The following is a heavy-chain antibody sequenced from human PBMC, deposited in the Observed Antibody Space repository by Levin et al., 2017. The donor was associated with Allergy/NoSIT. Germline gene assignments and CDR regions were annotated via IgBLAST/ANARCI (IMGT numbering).Heavy chain of an antibody. CDR1: GGSINDYY. V-gene: IGHV4-59*08. D-gene: IGHD5-24*01. CDR3: AKRIGSGYNFWLDP. CDR2: VHSTGDT. J-gene: IGHJ5*02. Sequence: TSETLSLTCTVSGGSINDYYLSWIRQTPGKALEWMGYVHSTGDTNYRSSLKSRVTMSVDTSKNQFSLKLSSVTAADTAVYYCAKRIGSGYNFWLDPWGQGTLVTVSS.